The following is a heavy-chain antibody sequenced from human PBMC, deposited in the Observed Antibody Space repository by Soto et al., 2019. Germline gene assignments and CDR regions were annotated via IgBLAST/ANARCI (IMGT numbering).Heavy chain of an antibody. D-gene: IGHD3-22*01. CDR3: ARVFYDSSGYYYDY. Sequence: GGSLRLSCAASGFTFSSYAMHWVRQAPGKGLEYVSAITSNGGSTYYADSVKGRFTISRDNSKNTLYLQMGSLRAEDMAVYYCARVFYDSSGYYYDYWGQGTLVTVSS. V-gene: IGHV3-64*02. J-gene: IGHJ4*02. CDR2: ITSNGGST. CDR1: GFTFSSYA.